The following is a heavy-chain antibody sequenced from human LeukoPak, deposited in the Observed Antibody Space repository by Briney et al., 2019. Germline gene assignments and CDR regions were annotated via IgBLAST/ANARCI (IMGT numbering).Heavy chain of an antibody. CDR1: GFTFSTFT. D-gene: IGHD2-8*02. CDR2: IFPSGGEI. CDR3: ATYRQVLLPFES. V-gene: IGHV3-23*01. Sequence: AGGSPRLSCAASGFTFSTFTMIWVRQPPGKGLEWVSSIFPSGGEIHYADSVRGRFTISRDNSKSTLSLQMNSLRVEDTAIYYCATYRQVLLPFESWGQGTLVTVSS. J-gene: IGHJ4*02.